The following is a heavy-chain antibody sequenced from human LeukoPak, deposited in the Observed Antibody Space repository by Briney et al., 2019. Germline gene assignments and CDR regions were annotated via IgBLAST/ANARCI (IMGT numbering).Heavy chain of an antibody. Sequence: GSLRLSCAASGFTVSSHYMSWVRQPPGKGLEWIGEIYHGGSTNYNPSLKSRVTISVDTSKNQFSLKLSSVTAADTAVYYCARDIITGLPAFDPWGQGTLVTVSS. CDR3: ARDIITGLPAFDP. CDR2: IYHGGST. CDR1: GFTVSSHY. D-gene: IGHD1-14*01. J-gene: IGHJ5*02. V-gene: IGHV4-4*02.